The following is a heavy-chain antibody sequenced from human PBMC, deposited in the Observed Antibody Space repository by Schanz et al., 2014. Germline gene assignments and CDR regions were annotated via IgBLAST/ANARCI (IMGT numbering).Heavy chain of an antibody. CDR1: GFSFSTYA. V-gene: IGHV3-30*04. CDR3: AKVQTHTLYGGNSCFDY. Sequence: QVQLVESGGGVVQPGRSLRLSCAASGFSFSTYAMHWVRQAPGKGLEWVAVILYDGSKTYYADSVKGRFTISRDNSKNTLSLQMNSLRAEDTALYYCAKVQTHTLYGGNSCFDYWGQGTLVTVSS. D-gene: IGHD2-21*02. J-gene: IGHJ4*02. CDR2: ILYDGSKT.